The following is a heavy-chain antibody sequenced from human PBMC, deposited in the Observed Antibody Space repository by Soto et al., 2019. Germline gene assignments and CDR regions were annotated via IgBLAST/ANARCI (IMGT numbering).Heavy chain of an antibody. CDR3: ASEIIAAAASEYFQH. V-gene: IGHV4-34*01. CDR1: GGSFSGYY. J-gene: IGHJ1*01. CDR2: INHSGST. D-gene: IGHD6-13*01. Sequence: SETLSLTCAVYGGSFSGYYWSWIRQPPGKGLEWIGEINHSGSTNYNPSLKSRVTISVDTSKNQFSLKLSSVTAADTAVYYCASEIIAAAASEYFQHWGQGTLVTVSS.